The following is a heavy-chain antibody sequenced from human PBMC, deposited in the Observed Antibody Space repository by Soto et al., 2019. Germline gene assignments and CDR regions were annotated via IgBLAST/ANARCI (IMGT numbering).Heavy chain of an antibody. D-gene: IGHD6-13*01. CDR2: ISWNSGSI. J-gene: IGHJ4*02. V-gene: IGHV3-9*01. CDR3: AKESGYSSSWFPYYLEY. Sequence: GGSLRLSCAASGFTFDDYAMHWVRQAPGKGLEWVSGISWNSGSIGYADSVKGRFTISRDNAKNSLYLQMNSLRAEDTALYYCAKESGYSSSWFPYYLEYWGQGTLVTVS. CDR1: GFTFDDYA.